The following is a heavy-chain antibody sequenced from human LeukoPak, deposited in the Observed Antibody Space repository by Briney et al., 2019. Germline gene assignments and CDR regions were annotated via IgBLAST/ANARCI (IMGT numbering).Heavy chain of an antibody. J-gene: IGHJ4*02. CDR1: GGSFTTNC. D-gene: IGHD4-17*01. CDR3: ARQDCDYGGVDS. V-gene: IGHV5-51*01. CDR2: IYPADSDT. Sequence: GESLKISCKASGGSFTTNCIGRVGQMPGKGLEWMGIIYPADSDTKYSPSFQGQVTISADKSISTAYLQWSSLKASDTAMYYCARQDCDYGGVDSWGQGTLVTVSS.